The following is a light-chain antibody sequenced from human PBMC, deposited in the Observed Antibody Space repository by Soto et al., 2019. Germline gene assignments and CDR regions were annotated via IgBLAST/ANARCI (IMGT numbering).Light chain of an antibody. CDR2: AAS. J-gene: IGKJ4*01. V-gene: IGKV1-9*01. Sequence: DIQLTQSPSFLSASVGDRVTITCRTSQDISSYLAWYQQKPGKAPQLLISAASTLKSGVPSRFSGSGSGTEFTLSISSLQPEDFATYYCQQLKSYPLSFGGGTKVEI. CDR3: QQLKSYPLS. CDR1: QDISSY.